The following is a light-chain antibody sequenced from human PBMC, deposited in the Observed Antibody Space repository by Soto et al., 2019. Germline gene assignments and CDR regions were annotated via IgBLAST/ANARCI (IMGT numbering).Light chain of an antibody. CDR2: EVS. CDR1: SSDVVSYNL. Sequence: QSALTQPASVSGSPGPSITISCTGSSSDVVSYNLISWYQQHPGKAPKLMIHEVSKRPSGVSNRFSASKFGNTASLTISGLQAEDEADYYCCSYAGSNTLLFGGGTKLTVL. V-gene: IGLV2-23*02. CDR3: CSYAGSNTLL. J-gene: IGLJ3*02.